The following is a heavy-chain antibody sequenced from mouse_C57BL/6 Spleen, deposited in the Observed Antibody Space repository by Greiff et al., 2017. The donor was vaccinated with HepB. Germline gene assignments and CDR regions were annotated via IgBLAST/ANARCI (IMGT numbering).Heavy chain of an antibody. CDR3: AGGGSSSWYFDV. V-gene: IGHV1-69*01. CDR1: GYTFTSYW. J-gene: IGHJ1*03. Sequence: VQLQQPGAELVMPGASVKLSCKASGYTFTSYWMHWVKQWPGQGLEWIGEIDPSDSYTNYNQKFKGKSTLTVDKSSSTAYMQLSSLTSEDSAVYYCAGGGSSSWYFDVWGTGTTVTVSS. D-gene: IGHD1-1*01. CDR2: IDPSDSYT.